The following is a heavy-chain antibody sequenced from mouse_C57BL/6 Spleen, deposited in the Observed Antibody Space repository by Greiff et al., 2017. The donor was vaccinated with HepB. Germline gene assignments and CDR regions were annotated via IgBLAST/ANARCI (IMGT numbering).Heavy chain of an antibody. CDR2: IYPSDSET. Sequence: VQLQQSGAELVRPGSSVKLSCKASGYTFTSYWMDWVKQRPGQGLEWIGNIYPSDSETHYNQKFKDKATLTVDKSSSTAYMQLSSLTSEESAVYYGAREYGTYWYFDDRGKVTTVTVAA. J-gene: IGHJ1*03. D-gene: IGHD2-10*02. CDR3: AREYGTYWYFDD. V-gene: IGHV1-61*01. CDR1: GYTFTSYW.